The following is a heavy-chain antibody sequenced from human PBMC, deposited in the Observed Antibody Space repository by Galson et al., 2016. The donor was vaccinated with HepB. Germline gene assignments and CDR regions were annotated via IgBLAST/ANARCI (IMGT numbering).Heavy chain of an antibody. CDR2: IYSSGST. CDR1: GGSISSGSYY. D-gene: IGHD1-1*01. Sequence: TLSLTCTVSGGSISSGSYYWSWIRQPAGKGLEWIGRIYSSGSTNYNPSLKSRVTISVDTSKNQFSLKLSSVTAADTAVYYCAGWPRYNRNDGNWGQGTLVTVSS. V-gene: IGHV4-61*02. J-gene: IGHJ4*02. CDR3: AGWPRYNRNDGN.